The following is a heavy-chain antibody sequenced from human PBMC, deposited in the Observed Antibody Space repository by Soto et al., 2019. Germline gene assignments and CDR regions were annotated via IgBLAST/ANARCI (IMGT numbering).Heavy chain of an antibody. J-gene: IGHJ4*02. D-gene: IGHD3-22*01. Sequence: QVQLVQSGAEVKKPGASVKVSCKASGYTSTTYGISWVRQAPGQGLEWLGWISAYNGNTNYAQKVQGRVTMTIDTSSNTAYMERRSLRSDDTALYYCARYYYESSGYFEGFDYWGQGTLVTVSS. CDR2: ISAYNGNT. CDR1: GYTSTTYG. CDR3: ARYYYESSGYFEGFDY. V-gene: IGHV1-18*01.